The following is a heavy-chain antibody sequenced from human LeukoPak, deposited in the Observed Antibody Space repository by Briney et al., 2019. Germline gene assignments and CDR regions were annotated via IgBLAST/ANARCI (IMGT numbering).Heavy chain of an antibody. V-gene: IGHV1-46*01. Sequence: ASVTVSCKASGYTFTSYYMHWVRQAPGQGLEWMGIINPSGGSTTYAQKFQGRVTMTRDRSTSTIYMELSSLRSEDTAVYYCAKIAVAGTSKYYFDYWGQGTLVTVSS. CDR3: AKIAVAGTSKYYFDY. CDR1: GYTFTSYY. J-gene: IGHJ4*02. D-gene: IGHD6-19*01. CDR2: INPSGGST.